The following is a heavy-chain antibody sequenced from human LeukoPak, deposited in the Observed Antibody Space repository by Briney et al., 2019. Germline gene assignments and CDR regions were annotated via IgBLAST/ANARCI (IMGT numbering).Heavy chain of an antibody. CDR1: GFTFSSYS. CDR3: ARHAYSSRRGEKTYYYFMDV. Sequence: PGGSLRLSCAASGFTFSSYSMNWVRQAPGKGVEWGSYVSISISTIYYAVSVKGRFTISRDNANNSRYLQKNSLRPEDTAVYYCARHAYSSRRGEKTYYYFMDVWGKGTTVTVSS. D-gene: IGHD6-13*01. V-gene: IGHV3-48*04. CDR2: VSISISTI. J-gene: IGHJ6*03.